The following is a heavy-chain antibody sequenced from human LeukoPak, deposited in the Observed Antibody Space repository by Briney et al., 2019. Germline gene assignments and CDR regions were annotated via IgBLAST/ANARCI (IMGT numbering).Heavy chain of an antibody. J-gene: IGHJ4*02. V-gene: IGHV3-7*01. CDR2: IKQDGSEE. CDR1: GFTFSKYM. Sequence: GGSLRLSCAASGFTFSKYMMTWVRQAPGKGLEWVANIKQDGSEEKYVDSVKGRFTISRDNAKNSLYLQMNSLRAEDTAVYYCAIDNYDILTGYYPIDYWGQGTLVTVSS. CDR3: AIDNYDILTGYYPIDY. D-gene: IGHD3-9*01.